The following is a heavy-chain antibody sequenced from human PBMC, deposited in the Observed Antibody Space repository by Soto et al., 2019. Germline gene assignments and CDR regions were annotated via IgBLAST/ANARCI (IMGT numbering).Heavy chain of an antibody. J-gene: IGHJ6*02. D-gene: IGHD3-10*01. CDR2: IYYSGST. CDR3: ARDSGYYCGMDV. V-gene: IGHV4-59*01. Sequence: SETLSLTCTVSGGSISSYYWSWIRQPPGKGLEWIGYIYYSGSTNYNPSLKSRVTISVDTSKNQFSLKLSSVTAADTAVYYCARDSGYYCGMDVWGQGTTVTVS. CDR1: GGSISSYY.